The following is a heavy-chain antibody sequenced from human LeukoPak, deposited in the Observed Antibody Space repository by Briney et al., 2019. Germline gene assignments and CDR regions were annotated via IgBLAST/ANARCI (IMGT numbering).Heavy chain of an antibody. D-gene: IGHD1-26*01. V-gene: IGHV3-23*01. J-gene: IGHJ4*02. Sequence: HAGGSLRLSCAASGFTFSSYGMSWVRQAPGKGLEWVSAISGSGGSTYYADSVKGRFTISRDNSKNTLYLQMNSLRAEDTAVYYCARALRIYYYFDYWGQGTLVTVSS. CDR3: ARALRIYYYFDY. CDR2: ISGSGGST. CDR1: GFTFSSYG.